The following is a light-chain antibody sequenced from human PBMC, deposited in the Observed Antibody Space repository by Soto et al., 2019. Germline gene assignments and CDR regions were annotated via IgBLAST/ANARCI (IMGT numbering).Light chain of an antibody. CDR1: QSVSSSY. Sequence: EIVLTQSPGTLSLSPGARAPLSWRASQSVSSSYLAWYQQNLGQAPRLLIYGASTRATGVPDRFTGSGPGTDFILTTISLQSEEFGTYYYQQYYHRPLTFGRGTKVDIK. V-gene: IGKV3-20*01. CDR2: GAS. CDR3: QQYYHRPLT. J-gene: IGKJ1*01.